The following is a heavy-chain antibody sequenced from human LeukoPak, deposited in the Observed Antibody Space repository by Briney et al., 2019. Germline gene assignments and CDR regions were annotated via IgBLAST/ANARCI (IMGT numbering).Heavy chain of an antibody. J-gene: IGHJ5*02. Sequence: SETLSLTCAVYGGSFSGYYWSWIRQPPGKGLEWIGEINHSGSTNYNPSLKSRVTISVDTSKNQFSLKLSSVTAADTAVYYCARIRGFDPWGQGTLVTVSS. V-gene: IGHV4-34*01. CDR2: INHSGST. CDR1: GGSFSGYY. CDR3: ARIRGFDP.